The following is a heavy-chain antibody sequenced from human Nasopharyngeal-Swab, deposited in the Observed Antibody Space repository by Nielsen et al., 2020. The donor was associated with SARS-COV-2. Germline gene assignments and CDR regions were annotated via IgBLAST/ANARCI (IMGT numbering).Heavy chain of an antibody. Sequence: GESLKISCAASGFTFSSYWMHWVRQAPGKGLEWVAVISYDGSNKYYADSVKGRFTISRDNSKNTLYLQMNSLRAEDTAVYYCARDQGSGWLGGYMDVWGKGTTVTVSS. CDR1: GFTFSSYW. CDR3: ARDQGSGWLGGYMDV. V-gene: IGHV3-30-3*01. J-gene: IGHJ6*03. CDR2: ISYDGSNK. D-gene: IGHD6-19*01.